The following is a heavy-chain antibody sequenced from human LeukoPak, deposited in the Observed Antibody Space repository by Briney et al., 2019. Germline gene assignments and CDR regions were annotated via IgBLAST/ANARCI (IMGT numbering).Heavy chain of an antibody. D-gene: IGHD2-2*01. J-gene: IGHJ4*02. CDR1: RFTFRNYA. V-gene: IGHV3-23*01. Sequence: GGSLRLSCAASRFTFRNYAMSWVRQAPGKGLEWVSSITENGVNTYYGDSVEGRFTISRDNSKDTLYLQMNSLRVEDTAIYFCARDANWRPAADWGQGTLVTVSS. CDR2: ITENGVNT. CDR3: ARDANWRPAAD.